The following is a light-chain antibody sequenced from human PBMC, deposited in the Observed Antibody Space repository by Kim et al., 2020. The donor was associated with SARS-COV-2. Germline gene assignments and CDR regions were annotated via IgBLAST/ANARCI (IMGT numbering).Light chain of an antibody. J-gene: IGLJ2*01. Sequence: SSELTQDPAVSVALGPTARITCQGDSLRSYYATWYQQKPGQAPILGLYGKNNRPSGNPDRFSGSSSGNSASLTFTGTQAGNVAGYYCKSRYSNDNVVFRG. CDR3: KSRYSNDNVV. CDR1: SLRSYY. V-gene: IGLV3-19*01. CDR2: GKN.